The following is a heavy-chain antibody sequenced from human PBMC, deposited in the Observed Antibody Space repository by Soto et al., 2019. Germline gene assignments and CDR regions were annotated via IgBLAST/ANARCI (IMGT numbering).Heavy chain of an antibody. Sequence: QVQLQESGPGLVKPSETLSVTCTVSGTFVSGGSYYWTWIRQPPGKGLEWIGYIYQSETTNYNASLRSRVTSAVDTSKNQCSLRLTSVIAADTAVYYCARYRDYGNYGYFDSWGQGALVTVSS. CDR2: IYQSETT. D-gene: IGHD4-4*01. J-gene: IGHJ4*02. V-gene: IGHV4-61*01. CDR3: ARYRDYGNYGYFDS. CDR1: GTFVSGGSYY.